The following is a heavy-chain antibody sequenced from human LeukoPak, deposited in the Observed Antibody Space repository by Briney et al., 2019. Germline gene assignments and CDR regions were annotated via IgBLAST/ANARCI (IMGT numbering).Heavy chain of an antibody. V-gene: IGHV1-2*02. CDR2: INPNSGGT. CDR3: ARDGGYCSGGSCFHGHDY. D-gene: IGHD2-15*01. CDR1: GYTFTGYY. Sequence: ASVKVSCKASGYTFTGYYMHWVRQAPGQGLEWMGWINPNSGGTNYAQKFQGRVTMTRDTSTSTAYMELSRLRSDDTAVYYCARDGGYCSGGSCFHGHDYWGQGTLVTVSS. J-gene: IGHJ4*02.